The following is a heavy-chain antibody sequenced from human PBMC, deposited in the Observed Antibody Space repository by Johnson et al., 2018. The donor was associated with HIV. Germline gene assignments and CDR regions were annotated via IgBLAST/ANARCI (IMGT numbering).Heavy chain of an antibody. J-gene: IGHJ3*02. Sequence: VQLVESGGGLVQPGGSLRLSCAASGFTLSRYDMHWVRQATGKGLEWVSAIGTAGDTYYPGSVKGRFTISRENAKNSLYLQMNSLRAGDTAVYYCARDLAVFGSRAFDIWGQGAMVTVSS. CDR3: ARDLAVFGSRAFDI. V-gene: IGHV3-13*01. CDR1: GFTLSRYD. CDR2: IGTAGDT. D-gene: IGHD3-10*01.